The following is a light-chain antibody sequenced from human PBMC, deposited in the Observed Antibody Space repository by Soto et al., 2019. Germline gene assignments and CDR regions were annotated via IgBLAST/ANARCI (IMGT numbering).Light chain of an antibody. CDR3: QQYNYWPRT. Sequence: EIVMTQSPDTLSVSPGERATLSCRASQTVGSNLAWYQQKPGQAPRLLIHDASTRATGIPARFSGSGSGTEFTLTISSLQSEDFAVYYCQQYNYWPRTFXQGTKVDIK. CDR2: DAS. J-gene: IGKJ2*01. V-gene: IGKV3D-15*01. CDR1: QTVGSN.